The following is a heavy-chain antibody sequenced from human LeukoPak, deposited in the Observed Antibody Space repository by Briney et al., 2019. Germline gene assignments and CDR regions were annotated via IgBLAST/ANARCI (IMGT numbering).Heavy chain of an antibody. Sequence: PSETLSLTCVVSGGSISSDGYSWTWIRQPPGKGLGGIAYIYHSGNTYYNPSLKSRVTMSVDRSKNQFSLNLSSVTAADTAVYYCARGRHSGARDAFDIWGQGTMVTVSS. CDR1: GGSISSDGYS. J-gene: IGHJ3*02. CDR3: ARGRHSGARDAFDI. CDR2: IYHSGNT. D-gene: IGHD5-12*01. V-gene: IGHV4-30-2*01.